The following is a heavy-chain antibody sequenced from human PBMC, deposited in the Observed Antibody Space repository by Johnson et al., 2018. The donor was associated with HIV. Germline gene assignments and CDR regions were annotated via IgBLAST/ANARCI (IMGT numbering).Heavy chain of an antibody. Sequence: VQLVESGGGLVQRGGSLRLSCAASGFTFSSYGMHWVRQAPGKGLEWVAFISYDGSNKYYADSVKGRFTISRDNSKNTLYLQMNSLRAEDTAVYSCAKDKQPGNGRYDALDIWGQGTTVIVSS. J-gene: IGHJ3*02. V-gene: IGHV3-30-3*02. D-gene: IGHD1-1*01. CDR1: GFTFSSYG. CDR3: AKDKQPGNGRYDALDI. CDR2: ISYDGSNK.